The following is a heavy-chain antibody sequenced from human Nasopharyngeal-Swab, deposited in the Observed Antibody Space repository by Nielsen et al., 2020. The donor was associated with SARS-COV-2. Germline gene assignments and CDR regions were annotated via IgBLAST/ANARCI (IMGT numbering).Heavy chain of an antibody. CDR1: GFTFSSYA. CDR2: ISDSGGST. CDR3: AKDLVGAAN. J-gene: IGHJ4*02. D-gene: IGHD2-15*01. V-gene: IGHV3-23*01. Sequence: GESLKISCAASGFTFSSYAMSWVRQAPGKGLEWVSGISDSGGSTYYADSLKGRFTISRDNSKDTLYLQMNSLRAEDTAVYYCAKDLVGAANWGQGTLVTVSS.